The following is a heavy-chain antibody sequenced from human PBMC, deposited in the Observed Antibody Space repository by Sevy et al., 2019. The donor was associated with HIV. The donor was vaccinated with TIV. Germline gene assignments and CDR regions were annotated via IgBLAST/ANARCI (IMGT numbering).Heavy chain of an antibody. J-gene: IGHJ6*02. CDR2: IFYSRST. V-gene: IGHV4-59*01. Sequence: SETQSLTCTVSGASISGYYWSWIRQPPGKGLEWIGYIFYSRSTHYSPSLKSRVTISVDTSKNQFSLRLSSMTAADTAVYYCARASPNYYYGMDVWGQGTTVTVSS. CDR1: GASISGYY. CDR3: ARASPNYYYGMDV.